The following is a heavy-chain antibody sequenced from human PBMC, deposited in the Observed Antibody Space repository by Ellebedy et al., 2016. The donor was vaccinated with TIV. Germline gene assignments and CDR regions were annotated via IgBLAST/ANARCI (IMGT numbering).Heavy chain of an antibody. CDR1: GFTFSNAW. D-gene: IGHD3-22*01. J-gene: IGHJ3*02. CDR2: IKSKTDGGTT. CDR3: TTDPMGIVVVITTFIGDAFDI. Sequence: GESLKISCAASGFTFSNAWMNWVRQAPGKGLEWVGRIKSKTDGGTTDYAAPVKGRFTISRDDSKNTLYLQMNSLKTEDTAVYYCTTDPMGIVVVITTFIGDAFDIWGQGTMVTVSS. V-gene: IGHV3-15*07.